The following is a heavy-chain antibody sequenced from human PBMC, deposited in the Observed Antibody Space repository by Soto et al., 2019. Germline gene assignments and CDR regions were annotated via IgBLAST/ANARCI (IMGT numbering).Heavy chain of an antibody. D-gene: IGHD3-10*01. J-gene: IGHJ6*02. CDR3: ARDLRFRGFYGMDV. CDR2: IYYIGST. CDR1: GGSISSGGYY. Sequence: QVQLQESGPGLVKPSQTLSLTCTVPGGSISSGGYYWSWIRQHPGKGLEWIGYIYYIGSTYYNPSLKSRVTISVDTSKNQFSLKLRSVTAADTAVYYCARDLRFRGFYGMDVWGQGTTVTVSS. V-gene: IGHV4-31*03.